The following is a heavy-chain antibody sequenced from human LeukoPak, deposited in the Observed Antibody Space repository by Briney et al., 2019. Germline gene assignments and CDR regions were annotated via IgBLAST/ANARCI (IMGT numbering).Heavy chain of an antibody. CDR2: IYYSGST. CDR1: GGSISSSSYY. Sequence: KPSETLSLTCTASGGSISSSSYYWGWIRQPPGKGLEWIGSIYYSGSTYYNPSLKSRVTISVDTSKNQFSLKLSSVTAADTAVYYCARLIQVAAADYWGQGTLVTVSS. D-gene: IGHD6-13*01. J-gene: IGHJ4*02. CDR3: ARLIQVAAADY. V-gene: IGHV4-39*01.